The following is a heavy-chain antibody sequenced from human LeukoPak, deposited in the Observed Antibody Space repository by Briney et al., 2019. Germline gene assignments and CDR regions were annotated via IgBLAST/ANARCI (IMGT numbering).Heavy chain of an antibody. Sequence: GGSLRLSCTASGFTFGDYAMSWVRQAPGKGLEWVGFIRSKAYGGTTEYAASVKGRFTISRDDSKSIAYLQMNSLKTEDTAVYYCTRDRRYPVLRYFDWLPRDAFDIWGQGTMVTVSS. CDR2: IRSKAYGGTT. J-gene: IGHJ3*02. D-gene: IGHD3-9*01. CDR1: GFTFGDYA. V-gene: IGHV3-49*04. CDR3: TRDRRYPVLRYFDWLPRDAFDI.